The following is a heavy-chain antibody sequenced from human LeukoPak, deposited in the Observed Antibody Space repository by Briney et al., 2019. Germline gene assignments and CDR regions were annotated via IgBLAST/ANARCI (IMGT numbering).Heavy chain of an antibody. Sequence: GGSLRLSCAGSGILFNNYRMNWVRQAPGKGLEWVSHITSGDDTVYYADSVKGRFTISRDNSKNTLYLQLNSLRVEDTAVYYCAKNRGAGSHYYYHMNVWGKGTTVTVSS. CDR1: GILFNNYR. D-gene: IGHD1-26*01. V-gene: IGHV3-23*01. J-gene: IGHJ6*03. CDR3: AKNRGAGSHYYYHMNV. CDR2: ITSGDDTV.